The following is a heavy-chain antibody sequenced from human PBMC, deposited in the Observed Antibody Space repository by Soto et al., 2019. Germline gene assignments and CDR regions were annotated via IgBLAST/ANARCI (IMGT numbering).Heavy chain of an antibody. J-gene: IGHJ6*03. V-gene: IGHV4-39*01. CDR3: ARLGKEWLAPYYYYYMDV. CDR1: GGSISSSSYY. Sequence: SETLSLTCTVSGGSISSSSYYWGWIRQPPGKGLEWIGSIYYSGSTYYNPSLKSRVTISVDTSKNQFSLKLSSVTAADTAVYYCARLGKEWLAPYYYYYMDVWGKGTTVTVSS. D-gene: IGHD5-12*01. CDR2: IYYSGST.